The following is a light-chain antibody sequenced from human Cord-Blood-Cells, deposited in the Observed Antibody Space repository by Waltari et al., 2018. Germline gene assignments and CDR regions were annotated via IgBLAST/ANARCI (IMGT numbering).Light chain of an antibody. CDR3: AAWDDSLNGYV. V-gene: IGLV1-36*01. CDR1: SSTTGNNA. CDR2: YDD. J-gene: IGLJ1*01. Sequence: SVLTQPPSVSEAPRQRATISSSGSSSTTGNNAVNRYPQLPGKAPKLLIYYDDLLPSGVSDRFSGSKSGTSASLAISGLQSEDEADYYCAAWDDSLNGYVFGTGTKVTVL.